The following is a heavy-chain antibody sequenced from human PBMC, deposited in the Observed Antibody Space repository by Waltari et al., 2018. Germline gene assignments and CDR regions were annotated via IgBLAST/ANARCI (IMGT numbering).Heavy chain of an antibody. D-gene: IGHD1-26*01. V-gene: IGHV1-24*01. CDR1: GYPLTEFS. CDR2: VNPGNGKT. CDR3: ATGPGATPLFSY. J-gene: IGHJ4*02. Sequence: QDHLVQSGTEVKRPGASVKVACRRSGYPLTEFSTHWVRQAPGRGLEWVGGVNPGNGKTIYAHSLQGRVTMTEDTSTDTAYLELRGLKSDDTAVFYCATGPGATPLFSYWGQGTLVTVSS.